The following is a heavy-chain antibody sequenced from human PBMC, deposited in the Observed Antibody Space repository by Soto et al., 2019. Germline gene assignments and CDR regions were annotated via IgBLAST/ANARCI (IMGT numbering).Heavy chain of an antibody. V-gene: IGHV3-48*01. CDR1: GFTFSSYA. Sequence: GGPLRLSCAASGFTFSSYAMSWVRQAPGKGLEWVSYISSSSSTINYAESVKGRFTISRDNAKNSLYLQMNSLRAEDTAVYYCASAFDIWGQGTMVTVSS. CDR3: ASAFDI. J-gene: IGHJ3*02. CDR2: ISSSSSTI.